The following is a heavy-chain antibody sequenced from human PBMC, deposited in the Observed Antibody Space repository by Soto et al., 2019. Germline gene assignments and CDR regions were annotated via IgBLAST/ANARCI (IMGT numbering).Heavy chain of an antibody. CDR2: IKSKTDGGTT. CDR1: GFTFSNAW. Sequence: PGGSLRLSCAASGFTFSNAWMNWVRQAPGKGLEWVGRIKSKTDGGTTDYAAPVKGRFTISRDDSKNTLYLQMNSLKTEDTAVYYCTTRLREMATIRSLDIWDQGTMVTVSS. V-gene: IGHV3-15*07. D-gene: IGHD5-12*01. J-gene: IGHJ3*02. CDR3: TTRLREMATIRSLDI.